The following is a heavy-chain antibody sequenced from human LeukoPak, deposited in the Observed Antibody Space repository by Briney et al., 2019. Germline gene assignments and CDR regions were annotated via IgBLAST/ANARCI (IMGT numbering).Heavy chain of an antibody. Sequence: ASVKVSCKASGYTFTTYGISWVRQAPGQGLEWMGWISPYNGNTIYAQKVQGRVTMTTDTSTSTIYMELRSLRSDDTAVYYCAHSSNLPESIPFDYWGQGTLVTVSS. V-gene: IGHV1-18*01. CDR1: GYTFTTYG. CDR3: AHSSNLPESIPFDY. D-gene: IGHD1-14*01. J-gene: IGHJ4*02. CDR2: ISPYNGNT.